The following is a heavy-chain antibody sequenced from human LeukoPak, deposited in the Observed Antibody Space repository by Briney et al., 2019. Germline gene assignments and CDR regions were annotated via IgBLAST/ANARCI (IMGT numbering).Heavy chain of an antibody. D-gene: IGHD3-22*01. CDR1: GFTFTNSA. CDR3: AAAVQYYYDSSGYYNFDY. Sequence: ASVKVSCKASGFTFTNSAVQWVRQARGQRLEWIGWIVVGSGDTNSAQKFQERVTITRDMSTSTAYMELSSLRSEDTAVYYCAAAVQYYYDSSGYYNFDYWGQGTLVTVSS. CDR2: IVVGSGDT. J-gene: IGHJ4*02. V-gene: IGHV1-58*01.